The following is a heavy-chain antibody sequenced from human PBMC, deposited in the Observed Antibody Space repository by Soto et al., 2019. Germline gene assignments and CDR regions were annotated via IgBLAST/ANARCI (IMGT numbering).Heavy chain of an antibody. V-gene: IGHV4-39*01. D-gene: IGHD6-19*01. J-gene: IGHJ4*02. CDR3: VRHMKAVAAALDY. Sequence: SETLSLTCRVSGDSISDTIYYWGWIRQPPGKGLQWIGSIHYSGSTHFHPSLKSRVAISVDTSKNEFSLRLTSVTAADTAVYYCVRHMKAVAAALDYWGQGIPVTVSS. CDR1: GDSISDTIYY. CDR2: IHYSGST.